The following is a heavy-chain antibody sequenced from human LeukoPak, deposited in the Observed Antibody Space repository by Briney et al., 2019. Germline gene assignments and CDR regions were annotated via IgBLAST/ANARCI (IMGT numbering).Heavy chain of an antibody. Sequence: SETLSLTCGVSGGSFSAYYWTWNRQPPGKGLEWIGEISHRGGTNYNPSLKSRVAISLDTSKNQFSLNLSSVTAADTAVYYCARVGDTSSYYYYLDDWGQGTQVTVSS. CDR3: ARVGDTSSYYYYLDD. D-gene: IGHD3-22*01. J-gene: IGHJ4*02. V-gene: IGHV4-34*01. CDR1: GGSFSAYY. CDR2: ISHRGGT.